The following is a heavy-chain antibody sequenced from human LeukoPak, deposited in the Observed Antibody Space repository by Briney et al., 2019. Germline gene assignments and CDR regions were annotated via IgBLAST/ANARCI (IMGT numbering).Heavy chain of an antibody. D-gene: IGHD4-23*01. J-gene: IGHJ4*02. CDR1: GYSIRSAYY. CDR2: IDHIGTT. Sequence: SETLSLTCAVSGYSIRSAYYWGWIRQPPGKGLEWIGSIDHIGTTYYNPSLKSRVTISLNTSKSQFSLKLTSVTAADTAVYYCATTTVVTRDFDYWGQGTLVTVSS. CDR3: ATTTVVTRDFDY. V-gene: IGHV4-38-2*01.